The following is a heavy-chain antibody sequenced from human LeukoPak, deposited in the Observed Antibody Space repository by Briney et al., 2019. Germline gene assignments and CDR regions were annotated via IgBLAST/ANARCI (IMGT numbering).Heavy chain of an antibody. V-gene: IGHV1-46*01. CDR2: INPSGGST. Sequence: ASVKVSCKASGYSFISYAMHWVRQAPGQGLEWMGIINPSGGSTSYAQKFQGRVTMTRDTSTSTVYMELSSLRSEDTAVYYCARGPAAGSFDYWGQGTLVTVSS. CDR1: GYSFISYA. J-gene: IGHJ4*02. CDR3: ARGPAAGSFDY. D-gene: IGHD6-13*01.